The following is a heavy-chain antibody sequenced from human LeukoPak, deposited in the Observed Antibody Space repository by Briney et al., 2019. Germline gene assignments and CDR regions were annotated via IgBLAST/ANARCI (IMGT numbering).Heavy chain of an antibody. Sequence: SETLSLTCTVSGGSITSSSYYWGWLRQPPGKGLEWIGEINHSGSTNYNPSLRSRVTISADTSKNQFSLNLRSVIAADTAVYYCTRGLRLGYCSGGSCYYWFDPWGQGTRVTVSS. CDR3: TRGLRLGYCSGGSCYYWFDP. CDR2: INHSGST. D-gene: IGHD2-15*01. V-gene: IGHV4-39*07. J-gene: IGHJ5*02. CDR1: GGSITSSSYY.